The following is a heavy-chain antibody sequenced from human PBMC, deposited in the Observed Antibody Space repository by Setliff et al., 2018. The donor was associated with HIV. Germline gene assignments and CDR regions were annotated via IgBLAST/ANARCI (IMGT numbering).Heavy chain of an antibody. CDR3: ARHARSITMTTDWYFDL. J-gene: IGHJ2*01. CDR2: IYYSGST. CDR1: GGSITNYY. V-gene: IGHV4-59*08. Sequence: PSETLSLTCTVSGGSITNYYWRWIRQPPGKGLEWIGFIYYSGSTNYNPSLKSRVTITVDTSKHKFSLKLSSVTAADTAVYYCARHARSITMTTDWYFDLWGRGTLVTVSS. D-gene: IGHD3-22*01.